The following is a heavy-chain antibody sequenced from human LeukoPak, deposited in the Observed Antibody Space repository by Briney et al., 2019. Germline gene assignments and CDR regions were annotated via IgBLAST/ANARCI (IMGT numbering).Heavy chain of an antibody. CDR3: AHTYYDILTGECFFDY. Sequence: PSETLSLTCAVSGYSISSGYYWGWIRQPPGKGLEWIGSIYHSGSTYYNPSLKSRVTISVDTSKNQFSLKLSSVTAADTAVYYCAHTYYDILTGECFFDYWGQGTLVTVSS. J-gene: IGHJ4*02. CDR1: GYSISSGYY. D-gene: IGHD3-9*01. CDR2: IYHSGST. V-gene: IGHV4-38-2*01.